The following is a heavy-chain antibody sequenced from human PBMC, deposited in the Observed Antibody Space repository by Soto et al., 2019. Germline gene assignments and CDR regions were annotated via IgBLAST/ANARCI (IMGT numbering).Heavy chain of an antibody. D-gene: IGHD3-22*01. CDR2: IWFDGSNV. CDR3: ARDATSYSYDSETNQLPSDY. J-gene: IGHJ4*02. CDR1: GFTFRAYG. V-gene: IGHV3-33*01. Sequence: QVQLVESGGGVVQPGRSLRISCAASGFTFRAYGMHWVRQAPGKGLEWVALIWFDGSNVYYADSVKGRFTISRDNSNNTLFLQMNSLRAEDTAVYFCARDATSYSYDSETNQLPSDYWGQGTLVTVSS.